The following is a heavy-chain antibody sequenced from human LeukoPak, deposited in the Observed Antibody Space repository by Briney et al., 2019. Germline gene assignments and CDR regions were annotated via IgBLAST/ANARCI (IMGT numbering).Heavy chain of an antibody. J-gene: IGHJ5*02. D-gene: IGHD2-2*01. CDR3: ARDPSRYQPNIWWFDP. V-gene: IGHV1-69*13. CDR2: IIPIFGTA. CDR1: GGTFISYA. Sequence: SVKVSCKASGGTFISYAISWVRQAPGQGLEWMGGIIPIFGTANYAQKFQGRVTTTADESTSTAYMELSSLRSEDTAVYYCARDPSRYQPNIWWFDPWGQGTLVTVSS.